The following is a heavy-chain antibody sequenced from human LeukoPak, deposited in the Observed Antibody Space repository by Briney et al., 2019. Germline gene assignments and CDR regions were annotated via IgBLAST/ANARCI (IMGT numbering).Heavy chain of an antibody. J-gene: IGHJ4*02. Sequence: GGSLRLSCAASGFTFSSYSMNWARQAPGKGLEWVSSISSSSSYIYYADSVKGRFTISRDNAKNSLYLQMNSLRAEDTAVYYCARDEGGLAFDYWGQGTLVTVSS. D-gene: IGHD1-26*01. CDR3: ARDEGGLAFDY. V-gene: IGHV3-21*01. CDR1: GFTFSSYS. CDR2: ISSSSSYI.